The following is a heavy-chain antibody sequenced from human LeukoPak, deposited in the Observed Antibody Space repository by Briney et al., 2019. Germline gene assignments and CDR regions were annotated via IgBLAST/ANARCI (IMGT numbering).Heavy chain of an antibody. Sequence: AETLSLTCTVSGVSISSYYWSWIRQPPGKGLEGSGYIYYSGSTNYNPSLKSRVTISGDTSKNQFSLKLSSVTAADTAVYYCARNCGGDCYSLRYGMDVWGQGTTVTVSS. D-gene: IGHD2-21*02. CDR1: GVSISSYY. CDR2: IYYSGST. V-gene: IGHV4-59*01. CDR3: ARNCGGDCYSLRYGMDV. J-gene: IGHJ6*02.